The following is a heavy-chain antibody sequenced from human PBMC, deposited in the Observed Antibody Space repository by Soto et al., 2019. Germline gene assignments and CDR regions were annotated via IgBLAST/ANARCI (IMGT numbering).Heavy chain of an antibody. CDR3: ALGDCSGGSCYSYYYYMDV. CDR1: GGTFSSYT. J-gene: IGHJ6*03. D-gene: IGHD2-15*01. Sequence: QVQLVQSGAEVKKPGSSVKVSCKASGGTFSSYTISWVRQAPGQGLEWMGRIIPILGIANYAQKFQGRVTISADKSTSTDYMELSSLRSEDADVYYCALGDCSGGSCYSYYYYMDVWGKGTTVTVSS. V-gene: IGHV1-69*02. CDR2: IIPILGIA.